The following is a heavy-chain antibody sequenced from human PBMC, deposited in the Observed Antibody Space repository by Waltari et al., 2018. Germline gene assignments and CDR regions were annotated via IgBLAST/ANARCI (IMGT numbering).Heavy chain of an antibody. V-gene: IGHV1-69*04. Sequence: QVQLVQSGAAVKKPGSSVKVSCKASGGTFSSSAISWFRQAPGQGLEWMGGIIPILGIANYEQKFQGRVTITADESTSTAYMELSSLRSEDTAVYYCARDGGSYYYYMDVWGKGTTVTVSS. J-gene: IGHJ6*03. D-gene: IGHD1-26*01. CDR1: GGTFSSSA. CDR2: IIPILGIA. CDR3: ARDGGSYYYYMDV.